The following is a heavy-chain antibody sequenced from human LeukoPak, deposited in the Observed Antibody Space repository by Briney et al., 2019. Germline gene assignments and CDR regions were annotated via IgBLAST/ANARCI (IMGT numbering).Heavy chain of an antibody. J-gene: IGHJ4*02. V-gene: IGHV3-21*01. Sequence: GGSLRLSCAASGFTFSSYIMNWVRQAPGKGLEWVSSISSSSDYIYYVDSVKGRFTISRDNAKKSLYLQMNSLRAEDTAVYYCARGNIKFDYWGQGTLVTVSP. CDR2: ISSSSDYI. CDR1: GFTFSSYI. CDR3: ARGNIKFDY.